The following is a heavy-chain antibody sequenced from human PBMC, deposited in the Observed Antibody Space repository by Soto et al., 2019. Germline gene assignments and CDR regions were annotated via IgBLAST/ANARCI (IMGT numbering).Heavy chain of an antibody. Sequence: EVQLVETGGGLIQPGGSLRLSCAASGLIVSTNYMNWVRQAPGKGLEWVSVLYSGGSTHYAGSVKGRFIISRDNSTNPMYLQINGLSAEDTAVYYCARDRPGDEGDAFDIWGHGTLVTVSS. J-gene: IGHJ3*02. V-gene: IGHV3-53*02. D-gene: IGHD3-10*01. CDR1: GLIVSTNY. CDR3: ARDRPGDEGDAFDI. CDR2: LYSGGST.